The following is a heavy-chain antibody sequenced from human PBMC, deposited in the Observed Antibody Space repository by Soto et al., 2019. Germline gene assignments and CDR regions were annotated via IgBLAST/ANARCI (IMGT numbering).Heavy chain of an antibody. CDR2: ISAYNGNT. J-gene: IGHJ4*02. CDR1: GYTFTNSG. CDR3: AREDTRHFDY. Sequence: ASVKVSCKASGYTFTNSGISWVRQAPGQGLEWMGWISAYNGNTNYAQKLQGRVTMTRDTSTSTVYMELSSLRSEDTAVYYCAREDTRHFDYWGQGTLVTVSS. V-gene: IGHV1-18*01.